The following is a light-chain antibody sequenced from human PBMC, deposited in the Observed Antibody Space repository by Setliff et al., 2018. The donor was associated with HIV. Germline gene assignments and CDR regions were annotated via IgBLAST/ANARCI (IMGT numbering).Light chain of an antibody. Sequence: QSVLTQPPSVSGAPGQRVTISCTGNSSNIGAGFDVHWYQQLPGTAPKVLIFVNTKRPSGVSDRFSGSKSGASASLAITGLQAEDGGDYYCQSYDSSLSGYVFGGGTKVTVL. CDR3: QSYDSSLSGYV. CDR2: VNT. CDR1: SSNIGAGFD. V-gene: IGLV1-40*01. J-gene: IGLJ1*01.